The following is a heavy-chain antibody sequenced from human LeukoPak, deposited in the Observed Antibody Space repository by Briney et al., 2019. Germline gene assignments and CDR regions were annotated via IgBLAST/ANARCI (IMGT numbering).Heavy chain of an antibody. V-gene: IGHV4-4*07. CDR1: GGSISSYY. CDR2: IYTSGST. J-gene: IGHJ6*02. CDR3: ADSGQLWFGESINYGMDV. D-gene: IGHD3-10*01. Sequence: SETLSLTCTVSGGSISSYYWSWIRQPAGKGLEWIGRIYTSGSTNYNPSLKSRVTMSVDTSKNQFSLKLSSVTAADTAVYYCADSGQLWFGESINYGMDVWGQGTTVTVSS.